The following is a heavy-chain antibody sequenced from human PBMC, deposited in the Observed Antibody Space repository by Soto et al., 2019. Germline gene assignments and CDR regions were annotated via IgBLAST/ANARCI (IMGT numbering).Heavy chain of an antibody. J-gene: IGHJ4*02. V-gene: IGHV5-51*01. CDR2: VYPGDSHT. D-gene: IGHD6-13*01. CDR1: GYSFVNYW. CDR3: ARQSLSSSAFDF. Sequence: EVQLVQSESEVKKPGESLKISCKVSGYSFVNYWIGWVRQMPGKGLEWMGNVYPGDSHTDYSPSFQGRVTISADKSITTTYLQWSSLQASDTAIYYCARQSLSSSAFDFWGQGTLVIVSS.